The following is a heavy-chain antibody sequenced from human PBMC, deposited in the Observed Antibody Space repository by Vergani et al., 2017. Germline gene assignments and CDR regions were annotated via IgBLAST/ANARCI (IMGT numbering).Heavy chain of an antibody. CDR1: GGTFSSYA. J-gene: IGHJ6*03. CDR2: IIPILGTA. V-gene: IGHV1-69*11. CDR3: ARASLSYYDILTGPNYYYYYYMDV. D-gene: IGHD3-9*01. Sequence: QVQLVQSGAEVKKPGASVKVSCKASGGTFSSYAISWVRQAPGQGLEWMGRIIPILGTANYAQKFQGRVTITADESTSTDYRELSSLRSEYTAVSYCARASLSYYDILTGPNYYYYYYMDVWGKGTTVTVSS.